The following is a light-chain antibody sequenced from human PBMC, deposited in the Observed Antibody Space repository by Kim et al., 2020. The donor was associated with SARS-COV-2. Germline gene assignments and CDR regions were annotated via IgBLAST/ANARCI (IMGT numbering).Light chain of an antibody. J-gene: IGLJ3*02. V-gene: IGLV1-47*01. CDR3: AAWDDTRGWV. CDR1: SSNIQNNY. CDR2: RND. Sequence: HRFTTSLSEGSSNIQNNYAHWFQQLPGMAPKLLLFRNDQRPSGVPDRFSGSKSGASASLAISGLRFEDEADYFCAAWDDTRGWVFGGGTQLTVL.